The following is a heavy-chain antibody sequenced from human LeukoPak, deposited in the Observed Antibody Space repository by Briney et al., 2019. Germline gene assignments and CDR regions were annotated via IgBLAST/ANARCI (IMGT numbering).Heavy chain of an antibody. J-gene: IGHJ3*02. V-gene: IGHV3-21*01. CDR1: GFTFIPYS. Sequence: GGSLRLSCAASGFTFIPYSMNWFPQAPGKGLDWVSSISSSSSFIYYADSVKGRSTISRDNAKNSVYLQMNSLRAEDTAVYYCARDSPLSFDIWGQGTMVTVSS. CDR2: ISSSSSFI. CDR3: ARDSPLSFDI.